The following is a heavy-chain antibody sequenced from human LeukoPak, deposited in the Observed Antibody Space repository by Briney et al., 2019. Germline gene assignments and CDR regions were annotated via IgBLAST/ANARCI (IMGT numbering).Heavy chain of an antibody. D-gene: IGHD3-16*01. Sequence: GRSLRPSCAASGFSFSSYSMYWVRQAPGKGLEWLAYISDSSGSINYADSVKGRFTISRENAKSSLFLQMNSLRDEDTAVYYCVRGRTSLAHFEYWGQGTLVTVSS. CDR1: GFSFSSYS. V-gene: IGHV3-48*02. CDR2: ISDSSGSI. J-gene: IGHJ4*02. CDR3: VRGRTSLAHFEY.